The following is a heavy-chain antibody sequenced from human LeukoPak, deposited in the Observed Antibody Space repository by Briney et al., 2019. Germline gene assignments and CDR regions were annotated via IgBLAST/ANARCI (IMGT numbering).Heavy chain of an antibody. V-gene: IGHV4-4*09. CDR2: VYTSGST. J-gene: IGHJ4*02. Sequence: SETLSLTCTVSGGSISGGYWSWIRQPPGRGLKWIGYVYTSGSTNYNPSLKSRVTISVDTSKSQFALKLSSVTAADTAVYYCAKSYFDYSTYYSYYFNLWGQGALVTVSS. D-gene: IGHD4-11*01. CDR1: GGSISGGY. CDR3: AKSYFDYSTYYSYYFNL.